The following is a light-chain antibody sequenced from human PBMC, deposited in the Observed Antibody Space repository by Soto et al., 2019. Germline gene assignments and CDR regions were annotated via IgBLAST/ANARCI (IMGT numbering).Light chain of an antibody. CDR2: EVT. CDR3: SLFTPANTLV. CDR1: SSDVGSYDF. V-gene: IGLV2-14*01. Sequence: QSALTQPTSVSGSPGQSITISCTGTSSDVGSYDFVSWFQQHPGKAPKLMIYEVTNRTSGVSYRFSGSKSDNTASLTISGLQAEDEADYYCSLFTPANTLVFGGGTKLTVL. J-gene: IGLJ3*02.